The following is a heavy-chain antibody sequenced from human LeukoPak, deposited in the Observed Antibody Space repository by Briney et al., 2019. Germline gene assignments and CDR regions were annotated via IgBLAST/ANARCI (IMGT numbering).Heavy chain of an antibody. V-gene: IGHV3-30*18. CDR2: ISYDGSNK. CDR1: GFTFSGYG. CDR3: ANAYGDYIYHGMDV. Sequence: GGSLRLSCAASGFTFSGYGMHWVRQAPGKGLEWVTVISYDGSNKYYADSVKGRFTISRDNSKNTLYLQMNSLRAGDTAVYYCANAYGDYIYHGMDVWGQGTTVTVSS. J-gene: IGHJ6*02. D-gene: IGHD4-17*01.